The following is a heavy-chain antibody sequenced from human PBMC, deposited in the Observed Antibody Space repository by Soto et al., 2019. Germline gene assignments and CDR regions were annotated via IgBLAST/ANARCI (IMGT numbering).Heavy chain of an antibody. CDR2: ISGSGGST. CDR3: VGGYSYGSDYYYGMDV. J-gene: IGHJ6*02. V-gene: IGHV3-23*01. Sequence: GGSLRLSCAASGFTFSSYAMSWVRQAPGKGLEWVSAISGSGGSTYYADSVKGRFTISRDNSKNTLYLQMNSLRAEDTAVYYCVGGYSYGSDYYYGMDVWGQGTTVTVSS. D-gene: IGHD5-18*01. CDR1: GFTFSSYA.